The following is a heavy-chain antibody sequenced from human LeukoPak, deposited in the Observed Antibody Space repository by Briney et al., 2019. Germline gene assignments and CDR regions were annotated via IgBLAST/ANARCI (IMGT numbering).Heavy chain of an antibody. CDR3: ARVGRSPTASDY. D-gene: IGHD1-26*01. J-gene: IGHJ4*02. CDR1: GGSISNYY. CDR2: VYNSGST. Sequence: SETLSLTCTVSGGSISNYYWSWIRQPPGKGLEWLGYVYNSGSTHYNPSLKSRVAMSVDTSKNQFSLKLSSVTAADTAVYYCARVGRSPTASDYWGQGTLVTVSS. V-gene: IGHV4-59*01.